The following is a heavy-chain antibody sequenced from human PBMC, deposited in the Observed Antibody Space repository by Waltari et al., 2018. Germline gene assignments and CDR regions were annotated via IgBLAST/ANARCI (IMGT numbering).Heavy chain of an antibody. CDR2: INHSGIT. Sequence: QVQLQQWGAGLLKPSETLSLTCAVYGGSFSGYYWSWIRQPPGKGLEWIGEINHSGITNYNPSLKSRVTISVDTSKNQFSLKLSSVTAADTAVYYCARARYSSGWYDYWGQGTLVIVSS. CDR1: GGSFSGYY. J-gene: IGHJ4*02. V-gene: IGHV4-34*01. D-gene: IGHD6-19*01. CDR3: ARARYSSGWYDY.